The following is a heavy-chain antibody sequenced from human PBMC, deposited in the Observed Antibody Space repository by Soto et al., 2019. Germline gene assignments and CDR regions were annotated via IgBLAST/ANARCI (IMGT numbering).Heavy chain of an antibody. Sequence: EVQLVESGGGLVQRGGSLRLSCAASGFTFGIYSMNWVRQAPGKGLEWISYINGSSSTMYYADSVKGRFIISRDNADNSLYLQMNSLREADTDVYYCARGDRFRCSGDRCFSDGLFLSWGQGTLVTVSS. CDR1: GFTFGIYS. CDR2: INGSSSTM. V-gene: IGHV3-48*02. J-gene: IGHJ5*02. CDR3: ARGDRFRCSGDRCFSDGLFLS. D-gene: IGHD2-15*01.